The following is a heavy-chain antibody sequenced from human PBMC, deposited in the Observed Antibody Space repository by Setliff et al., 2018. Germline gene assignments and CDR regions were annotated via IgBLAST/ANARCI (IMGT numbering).Heavy chain of an antibody. V-gene: IGHV4-39*07. CDR1: NGSISSGNYF. J-gene: IGHJ6*03. Sequence: SETLSLTCTVSNGSISSGNYFWGWIRQPPGKGLEWMGSIFYTGSTYYNPSLKSRVTISVDTSKNQFSLKLSAVTAADTAVYYCAKVPITKVYFYMDVWGKGTTVTVSS. D-gene: IGHD3-10*01. CDR2: IFYTGST. CDR3: AKVPITKVYFYMDV.